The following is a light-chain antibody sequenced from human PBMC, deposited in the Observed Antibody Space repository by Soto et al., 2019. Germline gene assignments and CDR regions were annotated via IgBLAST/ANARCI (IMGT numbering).Light chain of an antibody. CDR3: QQCNTPFT. J-gene: IGKJ4*01. V-gene: IGKV1-5*01. CDR2: DAS. CDR1: QNIGSR. Sequence: DIQMTQSPSTLSASVGDRVAITCRASQNIGSRLAWYQQKPDEAPKLLIYDASSLESGVPLRFGGSGSGTDFTLIISILQPDDFATYYCQQCNTPFTFGGGTKVEIK.